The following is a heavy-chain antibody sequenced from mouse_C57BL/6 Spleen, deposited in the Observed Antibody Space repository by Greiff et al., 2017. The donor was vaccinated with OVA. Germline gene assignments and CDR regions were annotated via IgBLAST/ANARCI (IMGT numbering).Heavy chain of an antibody. D-gene: IGHD4-1*01. CDR2: IYPGNSDT. Sequence: VQLQQSGTVLARPGASVKMSCKTSGYTFTSYWMHWVKQRPGRGLEWIGAIYPGNSDTSYNQKFKGKAKLTAVTSASTAYMELSSLTNEDSAVYYCTYNWDEEEFAYWGQGTLVTVSA. J-gene: IGHJ3*01. CDR3: TYNWDEEEFAY. V-gene: IGHV1-5*01. CDR1: GYTFTSYW.